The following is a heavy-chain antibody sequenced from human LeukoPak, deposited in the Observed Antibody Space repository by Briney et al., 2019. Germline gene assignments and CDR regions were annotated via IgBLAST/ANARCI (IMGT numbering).Heavy chain of an antibody. Sequence: SETLSLTCAVYGGSFSGYYWSWIRQPPGKGLEWIGEINHSGSTNYNPSLKSRVTVSVDTSKNQFSLKLSSVTAADTAVYYRARLTTPRWIDYWGQGTLVTVSS. CDR1: GGSFSGYY. J-gene: IGHJ4*02. D-gene: IGHD4-11*01. V-gene: IGHV4-34*01. CDR2: INHSGST. CDR3: ARLTTPRWIDY.